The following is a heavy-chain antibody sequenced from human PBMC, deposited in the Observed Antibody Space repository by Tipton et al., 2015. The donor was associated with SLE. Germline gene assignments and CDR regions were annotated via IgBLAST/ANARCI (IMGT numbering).Heavy chain of an antibody. D-gene: IGHD3-22*01. Sequence: SLRLSCTASGFTFGDYAMSWFRQAPGKGLEWVGFIRSKAYGGTTEYAASVKGRFTISRDDSKSIAYLQMNSLKTEDTAVYYCTRDLSRTTIVRMGGYFDLWGRGTLVTVSS. CDR2: IRSKAYGGTT. CDR1: GFTFGDYA. CDR3: TRDLSRTTIVRMGGYFDL. V-gene: IGHV3-49*03. J-gene: IGHJ2*01.